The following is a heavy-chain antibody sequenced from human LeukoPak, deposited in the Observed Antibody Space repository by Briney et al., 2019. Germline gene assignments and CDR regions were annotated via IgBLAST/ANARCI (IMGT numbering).Heavy chain of an antibody. V-gene: IGHV3-21*01. J-gene: IGHJ4*02. CDR1: GFTFSSSS. Sequence: PGGSLRLSCAASGFTFSSSSMNWVRQAPGKGLGWVSSISSSSSYIYYADSVKGRFTISRDNAKNSLYLQMNSLRAEDTAVYYCARAGHTEGFDYWGQGTLVTVSS. CDR3: ARAGHTEGFDY. D-gene: IGHD2-21*01. CDR2: ISSSSSYI.